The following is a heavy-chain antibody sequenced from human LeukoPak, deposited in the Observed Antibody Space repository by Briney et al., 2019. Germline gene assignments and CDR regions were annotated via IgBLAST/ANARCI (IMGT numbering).Heavy chain of an antibody. J-gene: IGHJ6*03. CDR2: VSSSGGTT. V-gene: IGHV3-21*01. CDR3: ARDTYYYDSSGYTNSYYYYYMDV. D-gene: IGHD3-22*01. Sequence: GGSLRLSCAASGFTFSSYGMNWVRQAPGQGLEWVSLVSSSGGTTFYADSVKGRFTISRDNAKNSLYLQMNSLRAEDTAVYYCARDTYYYDSSGYTNSYYYYYMDVWGKGTTVTVSS. CDR1: GFTFSSYG.